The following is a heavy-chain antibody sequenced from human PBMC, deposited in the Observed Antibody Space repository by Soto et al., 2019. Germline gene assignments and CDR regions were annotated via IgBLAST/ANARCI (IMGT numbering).Heavy chain of an antibody. CDR3: ARGVVVVVVAATPFDY. V-gene: IGHV4-39*01. D-gene: IGHD2-15*01. CDR1: GGSISSSSYY. Sequence: QLQLQESGPGLVKPSETLSLTCTVSGGSISSSSYYWGWIRQPPGKGLEWIGSIYYSGSTYYNPSLKSRVTISVDTSKNQFSLKLSSVTAADTAVYYCARGVVVVVVAATPFDYWGQGTLVTVSS. CDR2: IYYSGST. J-gene: IGHJ4*02.